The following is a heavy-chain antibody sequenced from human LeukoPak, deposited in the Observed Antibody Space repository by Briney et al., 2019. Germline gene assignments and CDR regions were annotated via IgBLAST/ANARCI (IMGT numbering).Heavy chain of an antibody. D-gene: IGHD6-13*01. CDR1: GGTFNDYA. J-gene: IGHJ6*03. Sequence: SVKVSCKASGGTFNDYALNWVRQAPGQGLEWMGVFIPVLGTANSTQNFQDRVTITADISTNTVYMELSSLRSEDTAVYYCARTYSSFWSGLHYYYMDVWGKGTTVTISS. CDR2: FIPVLGTA. CDR3: ARTYSSFWSGLHYYYMDV. V-gene: IGHV1-69*10.